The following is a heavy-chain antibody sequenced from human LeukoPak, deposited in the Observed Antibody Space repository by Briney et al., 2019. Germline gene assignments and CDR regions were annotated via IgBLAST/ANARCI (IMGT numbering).Heavy chain of an antibody. Sequence: GGSLRLSCAASGFTFSSYWMHWVRQAPGKGLVWVSRINSDGSSTSYADSVKGRFTISRDNAKNTLYLQMNSLRDEDTAVYYCASAFSSSSGRWFDPWGQGTLVTVSS. J-gene: IGHJ5*02. CDR1: GFTFSSYW. CDR3: ASAFSSSSGRWFDP. V-gene: IGHV3-74*01. D-gene: IGHD6-6*01. CDR2: INSDGSST.